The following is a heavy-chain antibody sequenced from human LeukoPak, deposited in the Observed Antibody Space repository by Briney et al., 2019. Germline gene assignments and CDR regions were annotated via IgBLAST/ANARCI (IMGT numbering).Heavy chain of an antibody. Sequence: PGGSLRLSCAASGFTVSSNYMSWVRQAPGKGLEWVSVNYSGGSTYYADSVKGRFTISRDNSKNTLYLQMNSLGAEDTAVYYCAREVTGTGDYFDYWGQGTLVTVSS. D-gene: IGHD1-1*01. CDR2: NYSGGST. V-gene: IGHV3-53*01. J-gene: IGHJ4*02. CDR1: GFTVSSNY. CDR3: AREVTGTGDYFDY.